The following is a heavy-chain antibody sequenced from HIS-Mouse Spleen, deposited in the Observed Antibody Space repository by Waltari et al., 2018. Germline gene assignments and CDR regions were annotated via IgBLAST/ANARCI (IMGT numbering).Heavy chain of an antibody. CDR1: GSTFDAYT. CDR3: AKDGEAGDFQH. J-gene: IGHJ1*01. CDR2: ISWDGGST. D-gene: IGHD6-13*01. Sequence: EVQLVESGGVVVQPGGSLGLSCAASGSTFDAYTMRWVRQGPGKGLEWVSLISWDGGSTYYADSVKGRFTISRDNSKNSLYVQMNSLRTEDTALYYCAKDGEAGDFQHWGQGTLVTVSS. V-gene: IGHV3-43*01.